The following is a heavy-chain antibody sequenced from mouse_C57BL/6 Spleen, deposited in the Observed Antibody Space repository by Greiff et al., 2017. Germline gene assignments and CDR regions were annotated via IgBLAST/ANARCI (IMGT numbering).Heavy chain of an antibody. CDR2: ISDGGSYT. CDR3: ARAYDYDVGYAMDY. Sequence: EVKLMESGGGLVKPGGSLKLSCAASGFTFSSYAMSWVRQTPEKRLEWVATISDGGSYTYYPDNVKGRFTISRDNAKNNLYLQMSHLKSADTAMYYCARAYDYDVGYAMDYWGQGTSVTVSS. V-gene: IGHV5-4*03. J-gene: IGHJ4*01. CDR1: GFTFSSYA. D-gene: IGHD2-4*01.